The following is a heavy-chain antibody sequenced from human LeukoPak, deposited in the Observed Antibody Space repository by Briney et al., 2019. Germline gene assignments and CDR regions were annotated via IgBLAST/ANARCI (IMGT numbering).Heavy chain of an antibody. CDR2: ISASNGNT. J-gene: IGHJ3*02. Sequence: ASVKVSCKASGYTFSTYGISWLRQAPGQGLEWMGWISASNGNTNYAQKFQGRVTMTTDTSTSTLYMEVRSLRSDDTAVYYCARGKTYYDISKDAFDIWGQGTMVTVSS. V-gene: IGHV1-18*01. D-gene: IGHD3-22*01. CDR1: GYTFSTYG. CDR3: ARGKTYYDISKDAFDI.